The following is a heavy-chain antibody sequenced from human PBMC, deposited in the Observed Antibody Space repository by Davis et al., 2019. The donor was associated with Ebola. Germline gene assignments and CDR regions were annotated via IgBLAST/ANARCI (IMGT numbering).Heavy chain of an antibody. CDR2: ISYDGSNK. CDR1: GFTFSSYG. Sequence: SCKASGFTFSSYGMHWVRQAPGKGLEWVAVISYDGSNKYYADSVKGRFTISRDNAKNSLYLQMNSLRAEDTAVYYCARVGTLLYDFWSGYPSTDYGMDVWGKGTTVTVSS. D-gene: IGHD3-3*01. CDR3: ARVGTLLYDFWSGYPSTDYGMDV. J-gene: IGHJ6*04. V-gene: IGHV3-33*05.